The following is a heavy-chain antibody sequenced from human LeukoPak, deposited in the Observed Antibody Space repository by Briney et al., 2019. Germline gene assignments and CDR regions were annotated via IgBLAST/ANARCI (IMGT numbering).Heavy chain of an antibody. Sequence: PSETLSLTCTVSGGSISSSSYYWGWIRQPPGKGLEWIGSIYYSGSTNYNPSLKSRVTISVDTSKNQFSLKLSSVTAADTAVYYCAAGVRGYSGYRLDYWGQGTLVTVSS. CDR2: IYYSGST. V-gene: IGHV4-39*07. CDR3: AAGVRGYSGYRLDY. J-gene: IGHJ4*02. D-gene: IGHD5-12*01. CDR1: GGSISSSSYY.